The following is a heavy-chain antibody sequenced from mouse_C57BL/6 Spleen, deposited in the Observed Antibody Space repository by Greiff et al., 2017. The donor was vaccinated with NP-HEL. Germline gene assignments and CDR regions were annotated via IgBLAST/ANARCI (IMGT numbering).Heavy chain of an antibody. Sequence: QVHVKQPGAELVKPGASVKMSCKASGYTFTSYWITWVKQRPGQGLEWIGDIYPGSGSTNYNEKFKSKATLTVDTSSSTAYMQLSSLTSEDSAVYYCARSPYSNYDAMDYWGQGTSVTVSS. CDR1: GYTFTSYW. CDR2: IYPGSGST. D-gene: IGHD2-5*01. V-gene: IGHV1-55*01. J-gene: IGHJ4*01. CDR3: ARSPYSNYDAMDY.